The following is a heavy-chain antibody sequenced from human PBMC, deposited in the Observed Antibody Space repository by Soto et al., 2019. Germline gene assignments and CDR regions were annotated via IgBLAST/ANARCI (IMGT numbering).Heavy chain of an antibody. V-gene: IGHV4-39*01. CDR1: GGSISSSSHY. CDR2: ISYSGST. D-gene: IGHD3-10*01. CDR3: ARRAPLYGSGSSRFDP. Sequence: PSETLSLTCNVSGGSISSSSHYWGWIRQPPGKGLEWIGTISYSGSTSYNPSLKSRVTISVDTSKNQFSLRLRSVTAADTAVYYCARRAPLYGSGSSRFDPWGQGTLVTVSS. J-gene: IGHJ5*02.